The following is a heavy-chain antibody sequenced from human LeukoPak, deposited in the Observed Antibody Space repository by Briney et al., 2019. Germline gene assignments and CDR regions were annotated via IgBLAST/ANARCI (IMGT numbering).Heavy chain of an antibody. CDR1: GFTFSNYA. V-gene: IGHV3-23*01. CDR3: AKGTVRFLEWSQRGYFDY. CDR2: ISSTVINT. J-gene: IGHJ4*02. Sequence: PGGSLRLSCAASGFTFSNYAMTWVRQAPGERLEWVSRISSTVINTYNADSVKGRFTISRDNSKNTLYLQMNSLRADDTAIYYCAKGTVRFLEWSQRGYFDYWGQGILVTVSS. D-gene: IGHD3-3*01.